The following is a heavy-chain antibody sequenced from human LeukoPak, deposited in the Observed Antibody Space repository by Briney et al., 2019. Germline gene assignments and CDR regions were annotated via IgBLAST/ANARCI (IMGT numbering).Heavy chain of an antibody. V-gene: IGHV3-21*01. CDR3: AGHLGYCSGGSCPESDY. J-gene: IGHJ4*02. D-gene: IGHD2-15*01. CDR1: GFTFSSYS. Sequence: GGSLRLSCAASGFTFSSYSMNWVRQAPGKGLEWVSSISSSSSYIYYADSVKGRFTISRDNSKNTLYLQMNSLRAEDTAVYYCAGHLGYCSGGSCPESDYWGQGTLVTVSS. CDR2: ISSSSSYI.